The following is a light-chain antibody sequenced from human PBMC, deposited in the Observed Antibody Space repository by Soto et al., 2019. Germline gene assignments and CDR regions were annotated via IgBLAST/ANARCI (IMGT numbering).Light chain of an antibody. CDR2: AAS. Sequence: EIVLTKSPGPPSLPLGECAALSCSASQSVSNSYLVWHQQKPGQAPRLLIYAASRRATGIPDRISGSGSGTDFTLTISRLEPEDFAVYYCQQYGSSPWTFGQGTKVDIK. CDR3: QQYGSSPWT. V-gene: IGKV3-20*01. J-gene: IGKJ1*01. CDR1: QSVSNSY.